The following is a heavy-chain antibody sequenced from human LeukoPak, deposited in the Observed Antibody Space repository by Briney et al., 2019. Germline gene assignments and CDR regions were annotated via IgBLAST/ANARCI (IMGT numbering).Heavy chain of an antibody. CDR2: MNQDGSAI. CDR3: ASADSGRNSFAP. CDR1: GFTFSTYW. Sequence: GGSLRLSCAASGFTFSTYWMSWARQAPGKGLERVAKMNQDGSAISYVDSVKGRFTISRDNAKNSLYLQMNSLRAEDTAVYYCASADSGRNSFAPWGQGTLVTVSS. V-gene: IGHV3-7*01. J-gene: IGHJ5*02. D-gene: IGHD6-19*01.